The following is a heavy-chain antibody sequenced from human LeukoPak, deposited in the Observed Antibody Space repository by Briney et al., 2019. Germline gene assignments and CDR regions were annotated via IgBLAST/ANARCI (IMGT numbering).Heavy chain of an antibody. Sequence: GGSLKLSCAASGFTFSSYAMSWVRQAPGKGLEWVSAMIGSGDITYYADSVKGRFTISRDNAKNTLYLQMNSLRAEDTAVYYCAKDKTFGGRWNDAFDIWGQGTMVTVSS. CDR2: MIGSGDIT. V-gene: IGHV3-23*01. J-gene: IGHJ3*02. CDR1: GFTFSSYA. CDR3: AKDKTFGGRWNDAFDI. D-gene: IGHD2/OR15-2a*01.